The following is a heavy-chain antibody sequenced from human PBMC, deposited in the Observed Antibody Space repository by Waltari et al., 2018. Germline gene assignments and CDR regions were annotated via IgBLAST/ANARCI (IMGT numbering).Heavy chain of an antibody. CDR1: GDSISSYY. Sequence: QVQLQESGPGRVKPSETLSLTCTVPGDSISSYYWSWIRQPPGKGLEWIGYISYTGSTNYNPSLKSRVTFSVDTSKNQFSLKLSSATAADTAVYYCARALVTTRIYFDYWGLGTLVTVSS. J-gene: IGHJ4*02. V-gene: IGHV4-59*08. CDR2: ISYTGST. CDR3: ARALVTTRIYFDY. D-gene: IGHD5-12*01.